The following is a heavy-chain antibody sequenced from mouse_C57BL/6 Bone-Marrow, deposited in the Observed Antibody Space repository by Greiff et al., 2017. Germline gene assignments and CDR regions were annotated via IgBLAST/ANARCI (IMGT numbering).Heavy chain of an antibody. CDR3: ESNQGNPRYFDY. V-gene: IGHV7-3*01. J-gene: IGHJ2*01. CDR1: GFTFTDYY. CDR2: ISNKANGYTT. Sequence: EVKLMESGGGLVQPGGSLSLSCAASGFTFTDYYMSWVRQPPGKALEWLGFISNKANGYTTEYSASVKGRFTISRDNSHSILYLHMIALRAEDSAIYYCESNQGNPRYFDYGGKDTTLTVP. D-gene: IGHD2-1*01.